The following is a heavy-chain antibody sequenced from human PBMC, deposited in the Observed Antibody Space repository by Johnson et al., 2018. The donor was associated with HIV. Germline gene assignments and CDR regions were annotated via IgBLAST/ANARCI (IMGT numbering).Heavy chain of an antibody. CDR3: AKARSLLDYGGFDAFDI. J-gene: IGHJ3*02. CDR2: ISFDGTKK. D-gene: IGHD4-23*01. CDR1: GFTFSNYP. V-gene: IGHV3-30*04. Sequence: QMQLVESGGDVVQPGRSLRLSCAASGFTFSNYPMHWVRQAPGKGLAWVAVISFDGTKKYYADSVKGRFTISRDNSKNTLSLQMISLRAEDTAMYYCAKARSLLDYGGFDAFDIWGQGTLVIVSS.